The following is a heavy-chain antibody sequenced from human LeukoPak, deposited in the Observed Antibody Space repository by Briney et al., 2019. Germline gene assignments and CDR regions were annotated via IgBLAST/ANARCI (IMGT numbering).Heavy chain of an antibody. J-gene: IGHJ5*02. CDR1: GGSISSSSYY. CDR2: IYYSGST. V-gene: IGHV4-39*07. Sequence: PSETLSLTCTVSGGSISSSSYYWGWIRQPPGKGLEWIGSIYYSGSTYYNPSLKSRVTISVDTSKNQFSLKLSSVTAADTAVYYCARAVDTAMVNWFDPWGQGTLVTVSS. D-gene: IGHD5-18*01. CDR3: ARAVDTAMVNWFDP.